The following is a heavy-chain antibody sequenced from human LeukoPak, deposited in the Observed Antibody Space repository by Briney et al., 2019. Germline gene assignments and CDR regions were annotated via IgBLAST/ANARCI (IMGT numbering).Heavy chain of an antibody. CDR1: GGTFITYA. CDR3: ARDITGLGSGSYALDY. V-gene: IGHV1-69*13. Sequence: ASVKVSCKASGGTFITYAISWVRQAPGHGLEWMGGIIPIFGTANYAQKLQGRVTITADESTSTAYMELSSLRSEDTAVYYCARDITGLGSGSYALDYWGQATLVTVSS. D-gene: IGHD3-10*01. CDR2: IIPIFGTA. J-gene: IGHJ4*02.